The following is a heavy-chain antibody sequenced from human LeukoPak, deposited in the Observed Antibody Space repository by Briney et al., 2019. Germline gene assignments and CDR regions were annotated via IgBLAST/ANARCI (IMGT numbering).Heavy chain of an antibody. V-gene: IGHV4-59*01. CDR3: ARAEEDSSSWAYYYYYGMDV. J-gene: IGHJ6*02. Sequence: SETLSLTCTVSGGSISSYYWSWIRQPPGKGLEWIGYIYYSGSTNYNPSLKSRVTISVDTSKNQFSLKLSSVTAADTAVYYCARAEEDSSSWAYYYYYGMDVWGQGTTVTVSS. CDR1: GGSISSYY. D-gene: IGHD6-13*01. CDR2: IYYSGST.